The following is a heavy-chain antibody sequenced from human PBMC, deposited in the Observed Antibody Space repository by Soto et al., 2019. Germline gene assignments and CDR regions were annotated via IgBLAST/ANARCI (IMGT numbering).Heavy chain of an antibody. CDR1: GFTFSSYG. CDR2: ISYDGNKE. Sequence: PGGSLRLSCAASGFTFSSYGMHWVRQAPGKGLEWVAVISYDGNKEYYADSVKGRFTISRDNAKNSLYLQMNSLRAEDTAVYYCARDQPGYSYGYGLGYWGQGALVTVS. V-gene: IGHV3-30*03. D-gene: IGHD5-18*01. CDR3: ARDQPGYSYGYGLGY. J-gene: IGHJ4*02.